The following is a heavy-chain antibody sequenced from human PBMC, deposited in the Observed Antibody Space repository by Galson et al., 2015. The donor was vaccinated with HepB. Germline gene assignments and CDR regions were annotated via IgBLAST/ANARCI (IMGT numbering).Heavy chain of an antibody. Sequence: SLRLSCAASGFTFSVYWMSWVRQAPGKGLEWVANIKQNGSEKFYVDSVKGRSTISRDNAKKSLYLQMNSLRAEDTAVYYCARDEVECSGGSCHSYFYYGVDVWGQGTTVTVSS. V-gene: IGHV3-7*01. CDR3: ARDEVECSGGSCHSYFYYGVDV. J-gene: IGHJ6*02. CDR2: IKQNGSEK. CDR1: GFTFSVYW. D-gene: IGHD2-15*01.